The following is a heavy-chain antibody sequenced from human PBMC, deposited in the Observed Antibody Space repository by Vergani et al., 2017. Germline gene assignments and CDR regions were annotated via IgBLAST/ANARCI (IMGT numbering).Heavy chain of an antibody. CDR2: IYYSGST. CDR3: ARAEPLLRYFDWLSSQNPFYYYGMDV. Sequence: QLQLQESGPGLVKPSQTLSLTCTVSGGSISSGDYYWSWIRQPPGKGLEWIGYIYYSGSTYYNPSLKSRVTISVDTSKNQFSLKLSSVTAADTAVYYCARAEPLLRYFDWLSSQNPFYYYGMDVWGQGTTVTVSS. V-gene: IGHV4-30-4*01. D-gene: IGHD3-9*01. CDR1: GGSISSGDYY. J-gene: IGHJ6*02.